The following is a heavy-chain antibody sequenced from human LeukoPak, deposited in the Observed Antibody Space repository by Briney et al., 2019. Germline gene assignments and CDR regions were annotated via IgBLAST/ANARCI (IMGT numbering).Heavy chain of an antibody. CDR3: ARLPGYFGAS. J-gene: IGHJ5*02. D-gene: IGHD4/OR15-4a*01. CDR1: GYPFTSYD. Sequence: ASVKVSCKASGYPFTSYDLNWVRQAPGQRLEWMACMNVKSGTADYAPKFQGRVTMTRNTSISTAYMELSSLRPEDTAVYYCARLPGYFGASWGQGTLVTVSS. V-gene: IGHV1-8*01. CDR2: MNVKSGTA.